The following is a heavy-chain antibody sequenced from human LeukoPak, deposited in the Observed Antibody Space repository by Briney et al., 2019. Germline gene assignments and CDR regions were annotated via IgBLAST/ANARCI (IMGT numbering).Heavy chain of an antibody. CDR2: SNPSGGST. CDR3: ARGLWHLDHQILDI. J-gene: IGHJ3*02. Sequence: ASVKVSCKASGYTFTSYYMHWVRQAPGQGLEGMGISNPSGGSTTYAQKFQGRVTMTRDTSTSTLNMELSSLRSEDTAVYYCARGLWHLDHQILDIWGQGTMVTVSP. D-gene: IGHD1-1*01. CDR1: GYTFTSYY. V-gene: IGHV1-46*01.